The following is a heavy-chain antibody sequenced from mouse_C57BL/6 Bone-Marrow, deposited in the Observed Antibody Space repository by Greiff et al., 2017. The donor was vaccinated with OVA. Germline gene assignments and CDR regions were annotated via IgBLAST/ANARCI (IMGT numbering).Heavy chain of an antibody. CDR2: IYPGDGDT. V-gene: IGHV1-82*01. J-gene: IGHJ2*01. CDR1: GYAFSSSW. Sequence: LVESGPELVKPGASVKISCKASGYAFSSSWMNWVKQRPGKGLEWIGRIYPGDGDTNYNGKFKGKATLTADKSSSTAYMQLSSLTSEDSAVYFCASLITTVVAPYYFDYWGQGTTLTVSS. D-gene: IGHD1-1*01. CDR3: ASLITTVVAPYYFDY.